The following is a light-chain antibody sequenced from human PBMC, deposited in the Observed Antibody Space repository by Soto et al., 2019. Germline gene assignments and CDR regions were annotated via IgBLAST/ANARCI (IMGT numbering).Light chain of an antibody. CDR1: KSISSW. CDR2: KAS. J-gene: IGKJ1*01. V-gene: IGKV1-5*03. Sequence: VHMPQSXSTVSASIRDXXXXXXXASKSISSWLAWYQQKXGKAARLLIYKASXLKSGVPSRFSGSGSGTEFTLTISSLQPDDFATYYCQHYNSYSEAFGQGTKVDIK. CDR3: QHYNSYSEA.